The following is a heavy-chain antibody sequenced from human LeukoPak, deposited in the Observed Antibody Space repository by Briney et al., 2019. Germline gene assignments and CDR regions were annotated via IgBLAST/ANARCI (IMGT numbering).Heavy chain of an antibody. CDR2: IYTSGST. CDR1: GGSISTYY. J-gene: IGHJ4*02. CDR3: ARGKVVAGTPGQNSWDS. Sequence: SETLSLTCTVSGGSISTYYWNWIRQPAGKGLEWIGRIYTSGSTNYNPSLKSRVSMSVDTSKNQFSLKLSSVTAADTAVYYCARGKVVAGTPGQNSWDSWGXXXXXXVSX. D-gene: IGHD6-19*01. V-gene: IGHV4-4*07.